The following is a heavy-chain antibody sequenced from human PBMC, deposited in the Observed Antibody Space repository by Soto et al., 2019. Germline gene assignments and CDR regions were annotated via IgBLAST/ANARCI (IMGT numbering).Heavy chain of an antibody. CDR2: INANNGST. D-gene: IGHD1-26*01. CDR1: GYTFTSYG. CDR3: ARSPAGSYDATAFDI. J-gene: IGHJ3*02. V-gene: IGHV1-18*01. Sequence: ASVKVSCKASGYTFTSYGISWVRQAPGQGLEWMGWINANNGSTNYAQKFQGWVTMTRDTSISTAYMELSRLRSDDTAVYYCARSPAGSYDATAFDIWGQGTMVTVSS.